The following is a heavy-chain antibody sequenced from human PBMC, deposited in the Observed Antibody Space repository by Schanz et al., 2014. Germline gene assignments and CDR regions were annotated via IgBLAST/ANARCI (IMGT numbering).Heavy chain of an antibody. CDR3: ARDRGYCSGGSCLTFDY. V-gene: IGHV3-33*01. Sequence: QVQLVESGGGVVQPGRSLRLSCAASGFIFSSYGLHWVRQAPGKGPEWVAFIWYDGSNKYYADSVKGRFTISRDNSKNTLYLQMNTLRAEDTAVYYCARDRGYCSGGSCLTFDYWGQGALVTVSS. CDR2: IWYDGSNK. J-gene: IGHJ4*02. D-gene: IGHD2-15*01. CDR1: GFIFSSYG.